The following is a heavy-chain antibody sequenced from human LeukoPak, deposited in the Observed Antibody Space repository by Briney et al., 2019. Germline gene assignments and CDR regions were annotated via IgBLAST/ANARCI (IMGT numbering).Heavy chain of an antibody. V-gene: IGHV1-24*01. CDR3: ASPSGKD. D-gene: IGHD3-10*01. CDR1: GYTLTELS. CDR2: FDPEDGET. Sequence: ASVKVSCKVSGYTLTELSMHWVRQAPGKGLEWMGSFDPEDGETIYAQKFQGRVTLTEDTSTDTAYMELSSLTSEDTAVYYCASPSGKDWGQGTLVTVSS. J-gene: IGHJ4*02.